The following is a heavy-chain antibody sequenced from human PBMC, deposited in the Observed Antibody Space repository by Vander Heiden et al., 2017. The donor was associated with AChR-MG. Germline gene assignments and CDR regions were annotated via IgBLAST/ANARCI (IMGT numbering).Heavy chain of an antibody. CDR2: ISGSGSKT. Sequence: EVQLLESGGGLVQPGGSLRLSCAAPGFTFSSYALSWVRQAPGKGLEWVSVISGSGSKTFYADSVKGRFTISRDNSKNTLYLQMNSLRAEDTAIYYCVKSSEDFGDSRSDYWGQGTLVTVSS. D-gene: IGHD4-17*01. CDR1: GFTFSSYA. J-gene: IGHJ4*02. CDR3: VKSSEDFGDSRSDY. V-gene: IGHV3-23*01.